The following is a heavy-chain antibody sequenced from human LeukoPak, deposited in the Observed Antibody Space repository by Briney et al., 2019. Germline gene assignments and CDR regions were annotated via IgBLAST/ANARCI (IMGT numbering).Heavy chain of an antibody. V-gene: IGHV3-74*01. CDR1: GFTFSSYW. D-gene: IGHD1-26*01. J-gene: IGHJ4*02. Sequence: PGGFLRLSCAASGFTFSSYWMHWVRQAPGKGLVWVSRINSDGSSTSYADSVKGRFTISRDNAKNTLYLQMNSLRAEDTAVYYCARVPLELPLVGASWSPDYWGQGTLVTVSS. CDR2: INSDGSST. CDR3: ARVPLELPLVGASWSPDY.